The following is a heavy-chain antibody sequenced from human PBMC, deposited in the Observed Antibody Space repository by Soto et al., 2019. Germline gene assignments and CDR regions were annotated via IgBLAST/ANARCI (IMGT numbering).Heavy chain of an antibody. J-gene: IGHJ5*02. D-gene: IGHD6-6*01. CDR2: IIPIFGTA. Sequence: SVKVSCKASGGTFSSYAICWVRQAPGQGLEWMGGIIPIFGTANYAQKFQGRVTTTADESTSTAYMELSSLRSEDTAVYYCARESVSIAARPGWFDAWGQGTPVNVSA. CDR3: ARESVSIAARPGWFDA. V-gene: IGHV1-69*13. CDR1: GGTFSSYA.